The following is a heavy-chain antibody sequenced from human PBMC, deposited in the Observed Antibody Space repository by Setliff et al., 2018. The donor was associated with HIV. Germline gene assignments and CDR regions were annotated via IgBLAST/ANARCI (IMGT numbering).Heavy chain of an antibody. CDR3: ARASCSYDSTGYLY. D-gene: IGHD3-22*01. V-gene: IGHV4-31*02. J-gene: IGHJ4*02. CDR2: IYYSGST. Sequence: PSETLSLTCTVSGGSISSGGYYWSWIRQHPGKGPEWIGYIYYSGSTDYNPSLKSRVTISVDPSKNQFSLKMNSVTAADTAVYYCARASCSYDSTGYLYWGQGTLVTVSS. CDR1: GGSISSGGYY.